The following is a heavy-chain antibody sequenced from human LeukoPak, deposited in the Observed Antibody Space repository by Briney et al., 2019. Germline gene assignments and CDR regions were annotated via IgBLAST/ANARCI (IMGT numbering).Heavy chain of an antibody. CDR1: GFTFSSYS. CDR3: ARDAYRSSWVYYYMDV. J-gene: IGHJ6*03. V-gene: IGHV3-30*03. D-gene: IGHD6-13*01. CDR2: ISYDGTNK. Sequence: GGSLRLSCAASGFTFSSYSMNWVRQAPGKGLEWVAVISYDGTNKYYADSVKGRFTLSRDNSNNALYLLMNSLRPGDTAMFYCARDAYRSSWVYYYMDVWGKGTTVTVSS.